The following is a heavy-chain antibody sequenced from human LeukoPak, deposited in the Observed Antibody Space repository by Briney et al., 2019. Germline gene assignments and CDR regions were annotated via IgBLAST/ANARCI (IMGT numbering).Heavy chain of an antibody. Sequence: GGSLRLSCAASGFTFSSYWMHWVRQAPGKGLVWVSRINSDGSSTSYADSVKGRSTISRDNAKNTLYLQMNSLRAEDTAVYYCAREEGYSSRFTYWGQGTLVTVSS. CDR2: INSDGSST. CDR1: GFTFSSYW. V-gene: IGHV3-74*01. CDR3: AREEGYSSRFTY. J-gene: IGHJ4*02. D-gene: IGHD6-13*01.